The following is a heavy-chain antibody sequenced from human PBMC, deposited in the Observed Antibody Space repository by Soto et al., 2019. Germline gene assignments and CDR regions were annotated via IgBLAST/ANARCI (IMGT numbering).Heavy chain of an antibody. D-gene: IGHD2-8*01. Sequence: ASVKVSCKSSGYTFTHYAMHWVRQAPGQGLEWLGWINTDNGNTAFSQKFQGRVSITMDTSANTAYVELSSLISEDTAVYYCESQGDSRILRATFDICGQGPLVPV. CDR1: GYTFTHYA. CDR3: ESQGDSRILRATFDI. V-gene: IGHV1-3*04. CDR2: INTDNGNT. J-gene: IGHJ3*02.